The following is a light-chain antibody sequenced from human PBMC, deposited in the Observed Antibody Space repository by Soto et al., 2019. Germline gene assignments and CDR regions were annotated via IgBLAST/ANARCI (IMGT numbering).Light chain of an antibody. CDR1: SSDVGLYNY. V-gene: IGLV2-14*01. CDR3: SSFTTSSTHV. CDR2: DVT. J-gene: IGLJ1*01. Sequence: QSVLTQPASVSGSPGQSIAISCTGTSSDVGLYNYVSWYQQHPDKVPKLIIYDVTNRPSGVSDRFSGSKSGNTASLTISGLQADDEADYYCSSFTTSSTHVSGTGTKVTVL.